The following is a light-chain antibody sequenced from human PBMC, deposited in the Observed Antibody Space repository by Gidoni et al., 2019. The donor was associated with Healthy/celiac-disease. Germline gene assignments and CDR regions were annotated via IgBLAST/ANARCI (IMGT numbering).Light chain of an antibody. CDR1: QSVSSN. J-gene: IGKJ4*01. V-gene: IGKV3-15*01. Sequence: EIVMTQYPATLSVSPGERATLPCRASQSVSSNLAWYQQKPGQAPRLLIYGASTRATGIPARFSGSGSGTEVTLTISSLQSEDFAVYYCQQYNNWPPVTFGGGTKVEIK. CDR3: QQYNNWPPVT. CDR2: GAS.